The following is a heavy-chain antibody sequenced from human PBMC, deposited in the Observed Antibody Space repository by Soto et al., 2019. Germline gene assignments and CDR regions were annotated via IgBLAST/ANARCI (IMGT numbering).Heavy chain of an antibody. J-gene: IGHJ4*02. V-gene: IGHV4-31*02. D-gene: IGHD3-22*01. CDR2: ISYSGST. Sequence: WTWIRQHPGKGLEWIGYISYSGSTDYNPSLKSRVTISVDTSKNQFSLRLSSVTAADTAMYYCARDSYYDSSAFDYWGQGTLVTVSS. CDR3: ARDSYYDSSAFDY.